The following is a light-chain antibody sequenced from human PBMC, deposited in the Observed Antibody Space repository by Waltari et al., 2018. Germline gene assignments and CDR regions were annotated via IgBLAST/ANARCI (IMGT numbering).Light chain of an antibody. V-gene: IGKV3-20*01. CDR2: AAS. Sequence: EIVLTQSPGTLSWSPGERATLSCRASQSIGKYLVCYQQKPGQAPRLLIYAASSRATGVPDRFSGSGSGTDFSLTISRLEPEDFAVYYCQNHERLPATFGQGTKVEIK. J-gene: IGKJ1*01. CDR1: QSIGKY. CDR3: QNHERLPAT.